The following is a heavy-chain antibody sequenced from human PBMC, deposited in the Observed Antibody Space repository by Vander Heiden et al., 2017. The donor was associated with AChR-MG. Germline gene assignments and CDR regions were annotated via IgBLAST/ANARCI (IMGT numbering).Heavy chain of an antibody. CDR3: ARDGCSSTSCYSDKRLSYYYMDV. D-gene: IGHD2-2*02. CDR1: GYTFTSYG. CDR2: ISAYNGNT. J-gene: IGHJ6*03. V-gene: IGHV1-18*01. Sequence: QVQLVQSGAEVKKPGASVKVSCKASGYTFTSYGISWVRQAPGQGLEWMGWISAYNGNTDYAQKLQGRVTMTTDTSTSTAYMGLRSLRSDDTAVYYCARDGCSSTSCYSDKRLSYYYMDVWGKGTTVTVSS.